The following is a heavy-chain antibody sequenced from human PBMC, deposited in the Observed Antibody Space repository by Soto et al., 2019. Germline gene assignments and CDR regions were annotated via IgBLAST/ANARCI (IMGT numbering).Heavy chain of an antibody. Sequence: QVQLVQSGAEVKKPGASVKVSCKGSGYTFARHGISGVRQAPGQGLEWMGWISADNSNRNYAEKFQGRVTMTTDTSTSTAYLEVRSLRSDATAEYYCARDALKQCPGDYWGQGTVVTVS. CDR2: ISADNSNR. CDR3: ARDALKQCPGDY. CDR1: GYTFARHG. V-gene: IGHV1-18*01. J-gene: IGHJ4*02. D-gene: IGHD2-2*01.